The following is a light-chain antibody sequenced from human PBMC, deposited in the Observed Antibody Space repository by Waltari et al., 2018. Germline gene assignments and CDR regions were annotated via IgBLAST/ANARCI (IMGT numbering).Light chain of an antibody. V-gene: IGLV2-14*03. CDR1: SSDVGTYNS. Sequence: GQSITISCTGTSSDVGTYNSVSWYQDHPGQGPKVIIYDVSDRPSGVSAHFSGSKSGNTASLTISGLQAEDEADYYCSSQSSDNVVLFGGGTKVTVL. CDR3: SSQSSDNVVL. J-gene: IGLJ3*02. CDR2: DVS.